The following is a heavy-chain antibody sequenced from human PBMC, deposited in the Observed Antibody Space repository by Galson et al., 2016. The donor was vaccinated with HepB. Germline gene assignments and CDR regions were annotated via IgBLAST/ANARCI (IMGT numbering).Heavy chain of an antibody. CDR1: GFSLTTGGVG. D-gene: IGHD2-21*02. CDR3: VHKMGLGTAIGDAFDI. V-gene: IGHV2-5*02. Sequence: PALVKPTQTLTLTCTFSGFSLTTGGVGVGWIRQPPGKALEWLAIIYWDDDKRYSPSLGSRLTITKDTSKNQVVLTLTAMDPVDTATYYCVHKMGLGTAIGDAFDIWGQGTLVTVSS. J-gene: IGHJ3*02. CDR2: IYWDDDK.